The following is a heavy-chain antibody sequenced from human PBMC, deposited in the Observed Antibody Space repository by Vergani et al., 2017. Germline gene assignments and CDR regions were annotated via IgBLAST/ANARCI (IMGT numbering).Heavy chain of an antibody. D-gene: IGHD1-26*01. CDR1: GFTFTSYG. J-gene: IGHJ4*02. Sequence: EVQLVESGGVVVQPGGSLRLSCAASGFTFTSYGISWVRQAPGKGLEWVSGISASGGSTYYTDSVKGRFIISRDISKNTLYLQMSSLRADDTAVYYCAKDRPRDWETPLFLFDYWGQGTLVAVSS. CDR2: ISASGGST. V-gene: IGHV3-23*04. CDR3: AKDRPRDWETPLFLFDY.